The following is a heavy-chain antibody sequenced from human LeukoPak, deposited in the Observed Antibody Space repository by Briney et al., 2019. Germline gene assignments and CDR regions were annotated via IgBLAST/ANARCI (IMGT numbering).Heavy chain of an antibody. CDR2: IYYGGST. CDR1: GGSISGYY. J-gene: IGHJ5*02. D-gene: IGHD3-3*01. Sequence: SETLSLTCTVSGGSISGYYWSWIRQPPGKGLEWIGYIYYGGSTNYNPSLKSRVTISVDTSKNQFSLKLSSVTAADTAVYYCARSDFWAPGWFAPWGQGTLVTVSS. V-gene: IGHV4-59*08. CDR3: ARSDFWAPGWFAP.